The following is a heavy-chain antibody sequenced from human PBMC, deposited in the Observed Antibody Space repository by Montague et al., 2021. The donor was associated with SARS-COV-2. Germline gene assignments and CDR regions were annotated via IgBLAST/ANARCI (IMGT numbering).Heavy chain of an antibody. V-gene: IGHV4-59*01. Sequence: SETLSLTCAVYGGSFSGYYWTWIRQPPGKGLEWIGYIYYTGNTKYKPSLKSRVTISVDTSKNQFSLNLKSVTAADTAVYYCARDRGRYFDSGSYNWLDSWGQGTLVTVSS. CDR2: IYYTGNT. D-gene: IGHD3-10*01. CDR3: ARDRGRYFDSGSYNWLDS. CDR1: GGSFSGYY. J-gene: IGHJ5*01.